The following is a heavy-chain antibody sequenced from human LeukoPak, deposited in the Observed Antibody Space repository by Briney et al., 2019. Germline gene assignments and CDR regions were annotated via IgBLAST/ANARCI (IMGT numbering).Heavy chain of an antibody. CDR2: ISGSGGST. Sequence: GGSLRLSCAASGFTFSSYAMSWVRQAPGKGREWVSAISGSGGSTYYADSVKGRFTISRDNSKNTLYLQMNSLRAEDTAVYYCVKDRRLWAYSSSWYDDYWGQGTLVTVSS. CDR3: VKDRRLWAYSSSWYDDY. D-gene: IGHD6-13*01. V-gene: IGHV3-23*01. CDR1: GFTFSSYA. J-gene: IGHJ4*02.